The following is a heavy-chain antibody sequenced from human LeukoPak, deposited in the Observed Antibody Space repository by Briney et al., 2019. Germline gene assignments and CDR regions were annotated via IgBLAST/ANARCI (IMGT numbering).Heavy chain of an antibody. D-gene: IGHD3-22*01. J-gene: IGHJ1*01. CDR1: GYTFTGYY. CDR2: INPNSGGT. V-gene: IGHV1-2*02. Sequence: ASVKVSCKASGYTFTGYYMHWVRQAPGQGLEWMGMINPNSGGTNYAQKFQGRVTMTRDTSSTTAYMELSSLRSDDTAVYYCARLVVISTTSEYFQEWGQGTLVIVSS. CDR3: ARLVVISTTSEYFQE.